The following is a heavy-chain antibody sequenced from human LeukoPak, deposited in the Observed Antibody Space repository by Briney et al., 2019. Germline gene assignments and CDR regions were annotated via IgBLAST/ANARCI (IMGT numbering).Heavy chain of an antibody. V-gene: IGHV3-23*01. Sequence: PGGSLRLSCAASGFTFSSYAMSWVRQAPGKGLEWVLAISGSGGSTYYADSVKGRFTISRDNSKNTLYLQMNSLRAEDTAVYYCANIPATATPTLLIDYWGQGTLVTVSS. CDR3: ANIPATATPTLLIDY. CDR1: GFTFSSYA. D-gene: IGHD2-15*01. CDR2: ISGSGGST. J-gene: IGHJ4*02.